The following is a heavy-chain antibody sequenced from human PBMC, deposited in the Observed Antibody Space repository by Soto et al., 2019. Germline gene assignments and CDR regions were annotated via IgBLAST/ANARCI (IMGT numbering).Heavy chain of an antibody. Sequence: QVQLQQWGAGLLKPSETLSLTCAVYGGSFSGYYWSWIRQPPGKGLEWIGEINHSGSTNYNPSLKLRVTIAVAPSKTHFSLKLSSVTAADTAVYYCARGRHQLLLYWFDPWGQGTLVTVSS. V-gene: IGHV4-34*01. J-gene: IGHJ5*02. CDR1: GGSFSGYY. CDR2: INHSGST. D-gene: IGHD2-2*01. CDR3: ARGRHQLLLYWFDP.